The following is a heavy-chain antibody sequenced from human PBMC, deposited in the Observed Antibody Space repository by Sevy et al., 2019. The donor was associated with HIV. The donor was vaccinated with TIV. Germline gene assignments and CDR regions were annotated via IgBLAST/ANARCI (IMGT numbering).Heavy chain of an antibody. CDR2: IWYDGSNK. V-gene: IGHV3-33*01. J-gene: IGHJ2*01. D-gene: IGHD3-22*01. CDR3: ARDPYDSSAYPPYWYFDL. CDR1: GFTFSSYG. Sequence: GGSLRLSCAASGFTFSSYGMHWVRQAPGKGLEWVAVIWYDGSNKYYADSVKGRLTISRDNSKNTLYLQMNTLGAQDTAVYYCARDPYDSSAYPPYWYFDLWGRGTLVTVSS.